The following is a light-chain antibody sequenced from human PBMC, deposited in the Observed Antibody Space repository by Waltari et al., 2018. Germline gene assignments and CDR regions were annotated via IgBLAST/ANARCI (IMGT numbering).Light chain of an antibody. CDR2: GEN. V-gene: IGLV3-19*01. CDR3: TSRDSSGYRHV. J-gene: IGLJ1*01. Sequence: SSELTQDPAMSVALGQTVRITCQGDSLRRYYATWYQQKPGQAPVLDIFGENKRPSGIPDRFSGSSSGNTASLTITGAQAEDEADYHCTSRDSSGYRHVFGTGTKVTVL. CDR1: SLRRYY.